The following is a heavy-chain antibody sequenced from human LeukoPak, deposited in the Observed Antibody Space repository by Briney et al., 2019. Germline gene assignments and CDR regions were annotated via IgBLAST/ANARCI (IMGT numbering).Heavy chain of an antibody. D-gene: IGHD3-10*01. CDR3: ARQFVVSGSLNWFDP. V-gene: IGHV4-34*01. Sequence: SETLSLTCAVYGGSFNDYYWSWIRQPPGKGLEWIGEINHSGATNYNPSLKSRVIISVDTSKNQFSLKLSSVTAADTAVYYCARQFVVSGSLNWFDPWGQGTLVTVSS. CDR2: INHSGAT. CDR1: GGSFNDYY. J-gene: IGHJ5*02.